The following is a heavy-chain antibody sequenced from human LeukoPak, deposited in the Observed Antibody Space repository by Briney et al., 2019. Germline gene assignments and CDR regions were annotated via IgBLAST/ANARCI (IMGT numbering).Heavy chain of an antibody. D-gene: IGHD3-3*01. CDR3: ASGPRLFARAFDI. J-gene: IGHJ3*02. CDR2: INHSGST. Sequence: PSETLSLTCAVYGGSFSGYYWSWIRQPPGKGLEWIGEINHSGSTNYNPSLKSRVTISVDTSKNQFSLKLSSVTAADTAVYYCASGPRLFARAFDIWGQGTMVTVSS. V-gene: IGHV4-34*01. CDR1: GGSFSGYY.